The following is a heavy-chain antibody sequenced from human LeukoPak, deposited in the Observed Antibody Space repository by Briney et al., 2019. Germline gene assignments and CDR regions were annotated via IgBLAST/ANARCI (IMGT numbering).Heavy chain of an antibody. CDR3: TREKVLRGDYYYYMDV. CDR1: GHTFRNFW. J-gene: IGHJ6*03. CDR2: FIYDRADT. D-gene: IGHD3-10*01. Sequence: PGVSLRLSCTASGHTFRNFWMQCLRHVRGEALVWVSRFIYDRADTNYADSVRSRFTISRDNAHNMLYLQMNSLRVEDTGIYYCTREKVLRGDYYYYMDVWGKGTTVTVSS. V-gene: IGHV3-74*01.